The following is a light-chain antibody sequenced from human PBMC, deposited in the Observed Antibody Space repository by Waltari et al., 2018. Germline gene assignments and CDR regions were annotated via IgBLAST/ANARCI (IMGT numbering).Light chain of an antibody. CDR1: QRISSW. CDR2: KAS. V-gene: IGKV1-5*03. J-gene: IGKJ1*01. CDR3: QQYNGYPWT. Sequence: DIQMTQSPSTLSASVGDRVTITCRASQRISSWLAWYQQKPGKAPKLLIYKASTLESGVPSRFSASGSGTEFTLTISSLQPGDFATYYCQQYNGYPWTFGQGTKVEIK.